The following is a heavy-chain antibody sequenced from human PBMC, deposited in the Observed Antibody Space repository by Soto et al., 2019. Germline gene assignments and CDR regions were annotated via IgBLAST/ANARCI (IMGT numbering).Heavy chain of an antibody. CDR1: GVTSSTHT. D-gene: IGHD5-18*01. Sequence: GASVKVSCKASGVTSSTHTITWVRQAPGQGLEWMGGIIPLFGTGHKAQKFQGRITIIADKSTGTAYMELSSLRSEDTAVYFCASGSAMGADHWGQGTLVTVSS. CDR3: ASGSAMGADH. J-gene: IGHJ5*02. V-gene: IGHV1-69*06. CDR2: IIPLFGTG.